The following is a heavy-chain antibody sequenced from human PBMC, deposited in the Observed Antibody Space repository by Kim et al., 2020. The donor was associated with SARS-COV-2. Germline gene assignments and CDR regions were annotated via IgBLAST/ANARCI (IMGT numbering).Heavy chain of an antibody. CDR3: AREWGRYYGMDV. CDR2: IYYSGST. V-gene: IGHV4-59*01. CDR1: GGSISSYY. Sequence: SETLSLTCTVSGGSISSYYWSWIRQPPGKGLEWIGYIYYSGSTNYNPSLKSRVTISVDTSKNQFSLKLSSVTAADTAVYYCAREWGRYYGMDVWGQGTTVTVSS. D-gene: IGHD3-16*01. J-gene: IGHJ6*02.